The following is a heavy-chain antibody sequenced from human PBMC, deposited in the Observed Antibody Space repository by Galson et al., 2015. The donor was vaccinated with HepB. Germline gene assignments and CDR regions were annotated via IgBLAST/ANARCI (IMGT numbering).Heavy chain of an antibody. CDR1: GYTFSSYA. V-gene: IGHV7-4-1*02. CDR2: INTNTGNP. J-gene: IGHJ3*02. Sequence: SVKVSCKASGYTFSSYAMNWVRQAPGQGLEWMGWINTNTGNPTYVQGFTGRFVFSLDTSVSTAYLQISSLKAEDTAVYYCARGGVVTGGAFDIWGQGTMVTVPS. D-gene: IGHD2-21*02. CDR3: ARGGVVTGGAFDI.